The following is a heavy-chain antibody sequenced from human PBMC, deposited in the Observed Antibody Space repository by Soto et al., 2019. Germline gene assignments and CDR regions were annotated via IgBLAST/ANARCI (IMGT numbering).Heavy chain of an antibody. CDR1: GGSITSGGYY. D-gene: IGHD2-15*01. CDR2: ISYSGST. CDR3: ARTYCSTGTCCPPDY. Sequence: QVQLQESGPGLVQPSQTLSLTCTVSGGSITSGGYYWNWIRQHPGKGLEWIGYISYSGSTYYTPSRNGRLTISVDTSKNQFSLKLSSVTAADTAVYYCARTYCSTGTCCPPDYWGQGTLVTVSS. V-gene: IGHV4-31*03. J-gene: IGHJ4*02.